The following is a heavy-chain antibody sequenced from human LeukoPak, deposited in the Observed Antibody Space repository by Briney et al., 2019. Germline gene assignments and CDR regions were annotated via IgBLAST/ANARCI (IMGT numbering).Heavy chain of an antibody. Sequence: SQTLSLTCAISGDSVSSNSAAWNWIRQSPSRGLEWLGRTYYRSKWYNDYAVSVKSRITINPDTSKNQFSLQLNSVTPEDTAVYYCASDRYYYGSGRKTPNWFDPWGQGTLVTVSS. J-gene: IGHJ5*02. CDR1: GDSVSSNSAA. D-gene: IGHD3-10*01. CDR3: ASDRYYYGSGRKTPNWFDP. V-gene: IGHV6-1*01. CDR2: TYYRSKWYN.